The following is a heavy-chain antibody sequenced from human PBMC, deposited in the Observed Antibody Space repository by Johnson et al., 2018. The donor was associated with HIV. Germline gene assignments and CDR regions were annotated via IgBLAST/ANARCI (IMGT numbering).Heavy chain of an antibody. CDR2: ISSSGSTI. V-gene: IGHV3-11*01. Sequence: VQLVESGGGVVRPGGSLRLSCAASGFTFSDYYMSWIRQAPGKGLEWVSYISSSGSTIYYADSVKGRFTISRDNSKNTLYLKMNSLRAEDTAVYYCAKDPSGRKDAFDIWGQGTMVTVSS. J-gene: IGHJ3*02. CDR3: AKDPSGRKDAFDI. D-gene: IGHD1-14*01. CDR1: GFTFSDYY.